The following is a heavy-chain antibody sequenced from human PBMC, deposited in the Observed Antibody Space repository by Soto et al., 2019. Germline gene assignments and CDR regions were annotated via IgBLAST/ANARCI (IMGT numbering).Heavy chain of an antibody. CDR3: ARVKLELMRDAFDI. D-gene: IGHD1-7*01. J-gene: IGHJ3*02. CDR1: GYTFTGSS. V-gene: IGHV1-2*02. Sequence: ASVKVSCKASGYTFTGSSLHWVRQAPGQRLEWMGWINPNNGVTNYAQKFQGRVAMTRDTSISTAYMELSRLTSDDTAVYYCARVKLELMRDAFDIWGQGTMVTV. CDR2: INPNNGVT.